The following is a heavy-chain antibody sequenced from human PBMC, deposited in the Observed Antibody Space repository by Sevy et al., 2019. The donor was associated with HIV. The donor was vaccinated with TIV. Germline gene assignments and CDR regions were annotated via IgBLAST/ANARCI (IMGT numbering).Heavy chain of an antibody. J-gene: IGHJ4*02. D-gene: IGHD6-13*01. Sequence: ASVKVSCKASGYTFVTYGITWVRQAPGQGLVWMGWISAYTGNTNYSQNLQGRVTMTTDTSTNTAYMELRSLRFDDTAVFYCARASGIAAGNFDYWGQGTLVTVSS. V-gene: IGHV1-18*01. CDR3: ARASGIAAGNFDY. CDR2: ISAYTGNT. CDR1: GYTFVTYG.